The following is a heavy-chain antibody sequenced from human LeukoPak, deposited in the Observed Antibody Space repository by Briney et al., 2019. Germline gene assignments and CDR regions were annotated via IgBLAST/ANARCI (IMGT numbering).Heavy chain of an antibody. V-gene: IGHV3-30*02. CDR3: AKRGHYDFWSGSTVAY. CDR1: GFTFSSYG. D-gene: IGHD3-3*01. Sequence: GGSLRLSCAASGFTFSSYGMHWVRQAPGKGLEWVAFIRYDGSNKYYADSVKGRFTISRDNSKNTLYLQMNSLRAEDTAVYYCAKRGHYDFWSGSTVAYWGQGTLVTVSS. J-gene: IGHJ4*02. CDR2: IRYDGSNK.